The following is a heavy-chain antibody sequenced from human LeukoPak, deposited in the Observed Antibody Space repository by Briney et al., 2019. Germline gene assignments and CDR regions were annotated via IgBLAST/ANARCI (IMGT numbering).Heavy chain of an antibody. CDR2: INHTGTT. CDR1: GYSISSAYY. D-gene: IGHD6-13*01. J-gene: IGHJ4*02. Sequence: SETLSLTCSVSGYSISSAYYWGWLRQPPGKELEWFGSINHTGTTYYNPSLKSRVTISVDTSKNQFSLKLSSVTAADTAVYYCARLAATGGFDWWGQGTLVTVSS. CDR3: ARLAATGGFDW. V-gene: IGHV4-38-2*01.